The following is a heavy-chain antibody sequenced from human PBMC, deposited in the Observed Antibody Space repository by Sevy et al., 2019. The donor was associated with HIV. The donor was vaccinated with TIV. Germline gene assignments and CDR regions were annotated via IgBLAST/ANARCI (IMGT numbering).Heavy chain of an antibody. CDR2: IGATSNNP. Sequence: GGSLRLSCTASGFTFSSYVMSWVRQLPGKRLEWVSSIGATSNNPGYAYSVKGRFIVSRDNSKNTLFLDMNSLRVEDTALYYCAKGDVLNTRAGVDPWGQGTLVTVSS. CDR3: AKGDVLNTRAGVDP. CDR1: GFTFSSYV. V-gene: IGHV3-23*01. D-gene: IGHD4-17*01. J-gene: IGHJ5*02.